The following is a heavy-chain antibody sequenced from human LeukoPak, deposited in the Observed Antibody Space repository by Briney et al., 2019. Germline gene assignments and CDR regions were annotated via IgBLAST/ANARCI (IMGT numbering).Heavy chain of an antibody. D-gene: IGHD6-19*01. Sequence: GGSLRLSCAASGFTFSSYSMNWVRQAPGKGLDWVSSISSSSSFIYYADSVKGRFTISRDNAKNSLYLKMNSLRAEDTAVYYCARKKGQWLFKADAFDIWGQGTMVTVSS. CDR1: GFTFSSYS. J-gene: IGHJ3*02. CDR3: ARKKGQWLFKADAFDI. V-gene: IGHV3-21*01. CDR2: ISSSSSFI.